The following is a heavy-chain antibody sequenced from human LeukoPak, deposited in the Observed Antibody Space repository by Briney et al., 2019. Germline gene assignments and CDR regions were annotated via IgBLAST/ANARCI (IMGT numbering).Heavy chain of an antibody. CDR1: GSTFDDYA. CDR3: AKGHDYYYYYGMDV. CDR2: ISWNSGSI. J-gene: IGHJ6*02. Sequence: QPGRSLRLSCAASGSTFDDYAMHWVRQAPGKGLEWVSGISWNSGSIGYADSVKGRFTISRDNAKNSLYLQMNSLRAEDTALYYCAKGHDYYYYYGMDVWGQGTTVTVSS. V-gene: IGHV3-9*01.